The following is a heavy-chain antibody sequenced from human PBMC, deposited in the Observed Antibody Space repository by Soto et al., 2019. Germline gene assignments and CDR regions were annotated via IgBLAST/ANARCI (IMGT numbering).Heavy chain of an antibody. V-gene: IGHV3-21*01. J-gene: IGHJ4*02. CDR2: ISTSNSYI. Sequence: GSLRLSCAASGFTFSTYTMNWVRQAPGKGLEWVSLISTSNSYIYYADSVKGRFIISRDNAKNSLYLQMNSLRAEDTAVYYCARDRGWYSFDLWGQGTLVTVSS. CDR3: ARDRGWYSFDL. D-gene: IGHD6-19*01. CDR1: GFTFSTYT.